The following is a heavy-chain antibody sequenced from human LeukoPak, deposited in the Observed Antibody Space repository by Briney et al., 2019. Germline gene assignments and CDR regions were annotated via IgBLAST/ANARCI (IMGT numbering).Heavy chain of an antibody. V-gene: IGHV4-59*08. Sequence: PSETLSLTCTVSGGSISSDYWSWIRQPPGKGLEWIGYIYYIASTNYNPSLKSRVTISLDTSKNQFSLKLSSVTAADTAVYYCVRDKRDGTRPSSERFDYWGQGTLVTVSS. D-gene: IGHD5-24*01. CDR2: IYYIAST. CDR1: GGSISSDY. CDR3: VRDKRDGTRPSSERFDY. J-gene: IGHJ4*02.